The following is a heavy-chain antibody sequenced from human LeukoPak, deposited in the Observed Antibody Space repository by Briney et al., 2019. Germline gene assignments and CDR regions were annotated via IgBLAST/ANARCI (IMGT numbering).Heavy chain of an antibody. CDR1: GFTFGSYA. CDR2: ISGSGGST. Sequence: PGGSLRLSCAASGFTFGSYAMSWVRQAPGKGLEWVSAISGSGGSTYYADSVKGRFTISRDDSKNTLYLQMNSLRAEDTAVYYCAKGGYCSSTSCYFGPNYGMDVWGKGTTVTVSS. J-gene: IGHJ6*04. V-gene: IGHV3-23*01. D-gene: IGHD2-2*01. CDR3: AKGGYCSSTSCYFGPNYGMDV.